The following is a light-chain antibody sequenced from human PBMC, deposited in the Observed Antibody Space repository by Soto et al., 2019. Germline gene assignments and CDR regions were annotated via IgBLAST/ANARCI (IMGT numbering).Light chain of an antibody. CDR1: SSHVDSYDL. J-gene: IGLJ2*01. CDR3: CSYAGSSPFVI. V-gene: IGLV2-23*03. CDR2: EGT. Sequence: QSVLTQPASVSGALGQSITISCTGTSSHVDSYDLVSWYQHHPGQAPKLIIYEGTKRPSGVSNRFSGSKSGDTASLTISGLQAGDEADYYCCSYAGSSPFVIFGGGTKVTVL.